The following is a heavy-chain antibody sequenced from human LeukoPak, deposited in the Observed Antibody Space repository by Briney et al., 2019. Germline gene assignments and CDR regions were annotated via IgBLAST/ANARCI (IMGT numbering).Heavy chain of an antibody. CDR2: IYYSGST. D-gene: IGHD6-13*01. Sequence: GSLRLSCAASGFTFSSYIMNWVRQAPGKGLEWIGSIYYSGSTYYNPSLKSRVTISVDTSKNQFSLKLSSVTAADTAVYYCARSYWDSSNFDYWGQGTLVTVSS. CDR1: GFTFSSYI. CDR3: ARSYWDSSNFDY. V-gene: IGHV4-59*05. J-gene: IGHJ4*02.